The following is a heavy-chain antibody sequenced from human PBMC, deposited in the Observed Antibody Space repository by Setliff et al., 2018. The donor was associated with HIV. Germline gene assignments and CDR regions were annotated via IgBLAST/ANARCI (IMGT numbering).Heavy chain of an antibody. CDR1: DDPISSYY. CDR3: AKEERTSWPRVDS. CDR2: IYIRGGT. V-gene: IGHV4-4*07. J-gene: IGHJ4*02. Sequence: SEILSLTCYVTDDPISSYYWTWVRQPAGKGLEWIGRIYIRGGTSYSPSLKSRATISLDTSKNQFSLMLTSVIAADTAVYYCAKEERTSWPRVDSWGQGTLVTVSS. D-gene: IGHD6-13*01.